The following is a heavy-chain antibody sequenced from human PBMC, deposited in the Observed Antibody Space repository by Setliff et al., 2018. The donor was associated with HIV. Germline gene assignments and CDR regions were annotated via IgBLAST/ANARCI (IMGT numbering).Heavy chain of an antibody. CDR1: GGSISSGSYY. CDR2: MSYSGST. J-gene: IGHJ5*02. D-gene: IGHD6-19*01. CDR3: VRLYNSGVGGRGWFDP. Sequence: SETLSLTCTVSGGSISSGSYYWSWIRQPAGKGLEWIGSMSYSGSTYNNPSLKSRVTMSVDTSKNQFSLKLSSVTAADTALYYCVRLYNSGVGGRGWFDPWGQGTLVTVSS. V-gene: IGHV4-39*01.